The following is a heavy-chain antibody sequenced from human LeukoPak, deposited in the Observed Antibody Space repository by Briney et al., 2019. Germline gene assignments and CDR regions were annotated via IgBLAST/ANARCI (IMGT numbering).Heavy chain of an antibody. CDR2: IYYSGST. J-gene: IGHJ4*02. CDR3: ARGDDYVWGSYRY. CDR1: GGSFSNFY. Sequence: SETLSLTCAVYGGSFSNFYWTWIRQPPGKGLEWIGYIYYSGSTNYNPSLKSRVTISVDTSKNQFSLKLSSVTAADTAVYYCARGDDYVWGSYRYWGQGTLVTVSS. V-gene: IGHV4-59*01. D-gene: IGHD3-16*02.